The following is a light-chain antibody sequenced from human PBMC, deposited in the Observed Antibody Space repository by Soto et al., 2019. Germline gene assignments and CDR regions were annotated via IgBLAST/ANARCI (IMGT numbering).Light chain of an antibody. CDR2: AAS. Sequence: DIQMTQSPSSLSASVGDRVTITCRTSQSISNYLNWYQQKPGKAPKLLIYAASRLQGGVPSRFSGSGSGTDFTLTISGLQPQDFVTYYCQQPYSAPWTFGQGTKVEI. CDR1: QSISNY. CDR3: QQPYSAPWT. V-gene: IGKV1-39*01. J-gene: IGKJ1*01.